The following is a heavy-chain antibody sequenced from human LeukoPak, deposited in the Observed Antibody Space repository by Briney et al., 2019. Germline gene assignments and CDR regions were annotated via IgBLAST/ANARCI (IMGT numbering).Heavy chain of an antibody. Sequence: PGGSLRLSCAASGFTFSDYYMNWIRQSPGKGLEWVSYISSSSGTIYYADSVKDRFISSRDNAKNSLYLQMNSLRPDDTAVYYCARGNSYAMGAWGQGTLVTVSS. D-gene: IGHD5-18*01. CDR3: ARGNSYAMGA. CDR1: GFTFSDYY. V-gene: IGHV3-11*04. CDR2: ISSSSGTI. J-gene: IGHJ5*02.